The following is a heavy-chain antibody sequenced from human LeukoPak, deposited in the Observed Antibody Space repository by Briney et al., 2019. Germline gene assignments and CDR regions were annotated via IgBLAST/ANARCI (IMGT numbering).Heavy chain of an antibody. D-gene: IGHD3-16*02. CDR3: ARDPSSELSLYSAFDI. CDR2: ISSSGSTI. V-gene: IGHV3-11*04. CDR1: GFTFSDYY. Sequence: GGSLRLSCAASGFTFSDYYMSWIRQAPGKGLEWVSYISSSGSTIYYADSVKGRFTISRDNAKNSLYLQMNSLRAEDTAVYYCARDPSSELSLYSAFDIWGQGTMVTVSS. J-gene: IGHJ3*02.